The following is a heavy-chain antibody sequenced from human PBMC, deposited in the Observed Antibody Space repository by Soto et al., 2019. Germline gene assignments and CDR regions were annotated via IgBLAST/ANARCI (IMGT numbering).Heavy chain of an antibody. CDR2: IYHSGST. D-gene: IGHD2-2*01. CDR1: GYSISSGYY. V-gene: IGHV4-38-2*02. CDR3: ARDHTGCSSTSCYATQPSYNWLDP. Sequence: TLSLTCAFAGYSISSGYYWGWIRQPPVKWLEWIGSIYHSGSTYYNPSLKSRVTISVDTSKNQFSLKLSSVTAADTAVYYCARDHTGCSSTSCYATQPSYNWLDPWGQGTLVTVSS. J-gene: IGHJ5*02.